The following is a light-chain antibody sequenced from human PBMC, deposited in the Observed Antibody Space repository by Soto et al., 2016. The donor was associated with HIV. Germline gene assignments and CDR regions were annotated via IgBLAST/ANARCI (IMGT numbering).Light chain of an antibody. Sequence: AIRMTQSPSSFSASTGDRVTITCRANQTISSYLAWYQQKPGKAPKFLIYAASTLQSGVPSRFSGSGSGTDFTLTISCLQSEDFATYYCQQYYSFPWTFGQGTKVEIK. CDR3: QQYYSFPWT. J-gene: IGKJ1*01. CDR2: AAS. CDR1: QTISSY. V-gene: IGKV1-8*01.